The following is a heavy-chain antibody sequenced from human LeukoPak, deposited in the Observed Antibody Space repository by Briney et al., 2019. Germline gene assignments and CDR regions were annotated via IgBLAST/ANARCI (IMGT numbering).Heavy chain of an antibody. J-gene: IGHJ6*02. CDR1: GFSFTSYW. CDR3: ARLHYYGSGSYYVYGMDV. D-gene: IGHD3-10*01. CDR2: IDSSDSYT. V-gene: IGHV5-10-1*01. Sequence: GESLKISFKGSGFSFTSYWISWGRPMPGKGPEGMGRIDSSDSYTNYSPFFQGHVTISADKSLSTAYLQWSSLKASDTAMYYCARLHYYGSGSYYVYGMDVWGLGTTVTVSS.